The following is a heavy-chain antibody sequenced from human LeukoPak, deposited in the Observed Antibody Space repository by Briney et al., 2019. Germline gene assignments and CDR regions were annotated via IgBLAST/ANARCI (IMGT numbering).Heavy chain of an antibody. Sequence: SETLSLTCAVYGGSFSGYYWSWIRQPPGMGLEWIGEISDSGSTHYNPSLETRVTITLDTSKNQFSLKLTSVTAADTAVYFCSRGLYGNSIPGDSWGQGTLVTVSS. J-gene: IGHJ4*02. CDR1: GGSFSGYY. CDR2: ISDSGST. V-gene: IGHV4-34*01. CDR3: SRGLYGNSIPGDS. D-gene: IGHD5-24*01.